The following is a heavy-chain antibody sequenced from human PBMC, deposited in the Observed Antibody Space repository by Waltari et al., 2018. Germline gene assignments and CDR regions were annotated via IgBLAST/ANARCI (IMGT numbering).Heavy chain of an antibody. CDR2: INPNSGGT. D-gene: IGHD6-13*01. V-gene: IGHV1-2*02. CDR1: GYTFTGYY. CDR3: ARALKPGYSSSWLRARY. Sequence: QVQLVQSGAEVKKPGASVKVSCKASGYTFTGYYMHWVRQAPGQGLEWMGWINPNSGGTNYAQKFQGRVTMTRDTSISTAYMELSSLRSDDTAVYYCARALKPGYSSSWLRARYWGQGTLVTVSS. J-gene: IGHJ4*02.